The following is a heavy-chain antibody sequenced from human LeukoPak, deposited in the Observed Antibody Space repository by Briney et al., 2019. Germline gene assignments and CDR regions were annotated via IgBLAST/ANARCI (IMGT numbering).Heavy chain of an antibody. CDR2: ISGGGGST. CDR3: AKSLIGNSGYVDYFDY. CDR1: GFTFSSYG. V-gene: IGHV3-23*01. D-gene: IGHD5-12*01. J-gene: IGHJ4*02. Sequence: GSLRLSCAASGFTFSSYGMSWVRQAPGKGLEWVSGISGGGGSTYYADSVKGRFTISRDNSKNTLYLQMNSLRAEDTAVYYCAKSLIGNSGYVDYFDYWGQGTLVTVSS.